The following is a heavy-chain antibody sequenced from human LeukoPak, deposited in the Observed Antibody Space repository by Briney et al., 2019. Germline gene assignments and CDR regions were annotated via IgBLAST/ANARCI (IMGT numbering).Heavy chain of an antibody. Sequence: GGSLRLSCAASGFTFDDYAMHWVRQAPGKGLEWDSGISWNSGSIGYADSVKGRFTISRDNAKNSLYLQMNSLRAEDMALYYCAKGGGSSPDQHEYFQHWGQGTLVTVSS. D-gene: IGHD2-15*01. CDR3: AKGGGSSPDQHEYFQH. CDR1: GFTFDDYA. CDR2: ISWNSGSI. J-gene: IGHJ1*01. V-gene: IGHV3-9*03.